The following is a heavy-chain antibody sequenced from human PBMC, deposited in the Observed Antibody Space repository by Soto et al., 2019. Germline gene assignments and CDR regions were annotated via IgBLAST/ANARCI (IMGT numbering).Heavy chain of an antibody. J-gene: IGHJ4*02. CDR3: AHSPDYYGDYYGSLDV. Sequence: ASGPTLVNPTQTLTLTCNFSGFSLSTSGVGVGWIRQPPGKALEWLALIYWDDDKRYSPFLKSRLTITKDTSKIQVVLTMTNMDPVDTATYYCAHSPDYYGDYYGSLDVWGQGTLFTVSS. V-gene: IGHV2-5*02. CDR2: IYWDDDK. CDR1: GFSLSTSGVG. D-gene: IGHD4-17*01.